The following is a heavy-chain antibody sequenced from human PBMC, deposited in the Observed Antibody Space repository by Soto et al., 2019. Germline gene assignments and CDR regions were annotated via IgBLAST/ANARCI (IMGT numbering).Heavy chain of an antibody. CDR3: AHLTYYYDSSGYYSRAEYFQH. J-gene: IGHJ1*01. CDR1: GFSLSTSGVG. D-gene: IGHD3-22*01. CDR2: IYWDDDK. Sequence: QITLKESGPTLVKHTQTLTLTCTFSGFSLSTSGVGVGWIRQPPGKALEWLALIYWDDDKRYSPSLKSRLTITKDTSKDQVVLTMTNMDPVVTATYYCAHLTYYYDSSGYYSRAEYFQHWGQGTLVTVSS. V-gene: IGHV2-5*02.